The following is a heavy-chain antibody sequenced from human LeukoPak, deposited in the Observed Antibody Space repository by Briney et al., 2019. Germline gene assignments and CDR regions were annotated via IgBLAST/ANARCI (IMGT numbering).Heavy chain of an antibody. Sequence: SETLSLTCTVSGVSISSTTYYWGWIRQPPGKGLEWMGSIYYSGSTYYNPSLESRVTISVDTSKNQFSLKPSSVTAADTAVYYCAKLADCSSTNCYDYWGQGTLVTVSS. D-gene: IGHD2-2*01. CDR3: AKLADCSSTNCYDY. CDR2: IYYSGST. V-gene: IGHV4-39*01. CDR1: GVSISSTTYY. J-gene: IGHJ4*02.